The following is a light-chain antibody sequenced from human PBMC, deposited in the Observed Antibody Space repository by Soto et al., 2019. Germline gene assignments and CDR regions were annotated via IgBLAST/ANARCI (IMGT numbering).Light chain of an antibody. J-gene: IGKJ1*01. Sequence: EIVLTQSPVTLSLSPGEEATLSCSSIQSVTTRYLAWYQQKPGQAPRLLMYGASNRATGIPDRFSGSGSGTDFTLTISSLQSEDFAVYYCQQYNNWPPWTFGQGTKV. CDR1: QSVTTRY. CDR2: GAS. V-gene: IGKV3-20*01. CDR3: QQYNNWPPWT.